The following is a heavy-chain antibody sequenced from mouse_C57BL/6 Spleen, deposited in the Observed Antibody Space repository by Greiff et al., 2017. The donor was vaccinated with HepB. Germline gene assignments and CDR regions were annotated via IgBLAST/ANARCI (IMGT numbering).Heavy chain of an antibody. Sequence: EVKLQESGGGLVQPGGSLKLSCAASGFTFSDYYMYWVRQTPEKRLEWVAYISNGGGSTYYPDTVKGRFTISRDNAKNTLYLQMSRLKSEDTAMYYCARYYGSFFDYWGQGTTLTVSS. V-gene: IGHV5-12*01. D-gene: IGHD1-1*01. J-gene: IGHJ2*01. CDR1: GFTFSDYY. CDR3: ARYYGSFFDY. CDR2: ISNGGGST.